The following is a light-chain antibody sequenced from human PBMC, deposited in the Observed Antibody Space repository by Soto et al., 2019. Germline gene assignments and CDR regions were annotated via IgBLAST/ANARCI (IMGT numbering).Light chain of an antibody. Sequence: DIQMTQSPSTLSASVGDRVTITCRASQSISSWLAWYQQKPGKAPKLLIYKASSLESGVQSRFSCSGSGTEVTLTISSLQPDDFATYYCQQYNSYSVTFGQGTKVEIK. J-gene: IGKJ1*01. CDR1: QSISSW. V-gene: IGKV1-5*03. CDR3: QQYNSYSVT. CDR2: KAS.